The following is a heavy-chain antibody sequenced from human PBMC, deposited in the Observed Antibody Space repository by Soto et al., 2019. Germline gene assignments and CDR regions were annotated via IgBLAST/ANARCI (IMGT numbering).Heavy chain of an antibody. Sequence: SETLSLTCTVSGVSISSKNFYWGWIRQSPGKGLEWIGTLYSGSTFSSLSLKNRVTISVDTSKNQFSLKLSSVTAADTAVYYCARLLHDSSGYYFFDHWGQGTLVTVSS. CDR3: ARLLHDSSGYYFFDH. CDR2: LYSGST. D-gene: IGHD3-22*01. J-gene: IGHJ4*02. V-gene: IGHV4-39*01. CDR1: GVSISSKNFY.